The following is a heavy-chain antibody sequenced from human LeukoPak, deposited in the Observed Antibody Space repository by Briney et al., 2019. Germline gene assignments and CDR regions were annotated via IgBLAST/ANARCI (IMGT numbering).Heavy chain of an antibody. J-gene: IGHJ3*02. CDR1: GYTFTSYG. D-gene: IGHD3-22*01. Sequence: ASVKASCKASGYTFTSYGISWVRQAPGQGLEWMGWISAYNGNTNYAQKLQGRVTMTTDTSTSTAYMELRSLRSDDTAVYYCARDRSLYYDSSGAFDIWGQGTMVTVSS. V-gene: IGHV1-18*01. CDR3: ARDRSLYYDSSGAFDI. CDR2: ISAYNGNT.